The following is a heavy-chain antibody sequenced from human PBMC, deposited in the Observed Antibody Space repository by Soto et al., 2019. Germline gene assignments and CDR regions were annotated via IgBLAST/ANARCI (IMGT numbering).Heavy chain of an antibody. CDR3: AKVRPYTAMALLSAFDI. Sequence: GGSLRLSCAASGFTFSSYAMSWVRQAPGKGLEWVSAISGSGGSTYYADSVKGRFTISRDNSKNTLYLQMNSLRAEDTAVYYCAKVRPYTAMALLSAFDIWGQGTMVTVSS. D-gene: IGHD5-18*01. CDR2: ISGSGGST. V-gene: IGHV3-23*01. CDR1: GFTFSSYA. J-gene: IGHJ3*02.